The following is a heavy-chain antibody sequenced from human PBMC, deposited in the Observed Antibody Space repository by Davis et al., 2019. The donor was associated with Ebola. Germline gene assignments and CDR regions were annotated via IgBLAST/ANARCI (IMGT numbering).Heavy chain of an antibody. J-gene: IGHJ3*02. Sequence: PSETLSLTCAVYGGSFSGYYWSWIRQPPGKGLEWIGEINHSGSTNYNPSLKSRVTISVDTSKNQFSLKLSSVTAADTAVYYCARGAMPLGAFDIWGQGTMVTVSS. CDR1: GGSFSGYY. CDR3: ARGAMPLGAFDI. CDR2: INHSGST. V-gene: IGHV4-34*01. D-gene: IGHD2-2*01.